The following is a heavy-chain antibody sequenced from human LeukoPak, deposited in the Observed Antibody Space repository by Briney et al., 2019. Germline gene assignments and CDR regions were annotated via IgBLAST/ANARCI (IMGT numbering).Heavy chain of an antibody. D-gene: IGHD3-22*01. J-gene: IGHJ3*01. CDR1: GGSINYHY. CDR2: LYYSGTT. CDR3: ARLLDNDSSGYPDTFDV. V-gene: IGHV4-59*11. Sequence: SETLSLTCTVSGGSINYHYWSWIRQPPGKGLEWIGFLYYSGTTNYNPSLQSRITISVDTSKNHFSLKLTSVTAADTAVYYCARLLDNDSSGYPDTFDVWGQGTMVTVSS.